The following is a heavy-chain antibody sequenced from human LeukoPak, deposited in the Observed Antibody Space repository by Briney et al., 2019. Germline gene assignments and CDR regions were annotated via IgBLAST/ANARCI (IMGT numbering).Heavy chain of an antibody. CDR1: GGSIGSGYY. Sequence: SETLSLTCTVSGGSIGSGYYWAWIRQPPGKGLEWIGSIHYGGTTHYNPSLQSRVTISADTSKDQFALDLRSVTAADTAVYYCTRDIGDFVSDFWGQGTLVTVSS. D-gene: IGHD2-21*02. CDR3: TRDIGDFVSDF. J-gene: IGHJ4*02. V-gene: IGHV4-39*02. CDR2: IHYGGTT.